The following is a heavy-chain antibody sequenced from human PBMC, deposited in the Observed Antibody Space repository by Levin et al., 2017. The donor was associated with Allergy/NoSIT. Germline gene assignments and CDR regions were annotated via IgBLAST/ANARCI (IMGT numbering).Heavy chain of an antibody. Sequence: LSLTCAASGFTVSGNYMNWVRQAPGKGLEWVSVIYTGGSTYYADSVKGRFTISRDNSKNTLYLQMNSLRAEDTAVYYCARSPYRLSDNYYYYAMDVWGQGTTVTVSS. J-gene: IGHJ6*02. V-gene: IGHV3-53*01. CDR2: IYTGGST. D-gene: IGHD2-21*02. CDR1: GFTVSGNY. CDR3: ARSPYRLSDNYYYYAMDV.